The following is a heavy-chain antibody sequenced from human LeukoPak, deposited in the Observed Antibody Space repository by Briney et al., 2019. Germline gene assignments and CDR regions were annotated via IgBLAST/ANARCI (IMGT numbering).Heavy chain of an antibody. CDR1: GGSITNSDYF. J-gene: IGHJ4*02. D-gene: IGHD5-18*01. CDR2: VDYSGRT. V-gene: IGHV4-39*01. CDR3: ARHKLGGTAMALNFDY. Sequence: SETLSLTCTVSGGSITNSDYFWGWIRQPPGKGLEWIGNVDYSGRTHYNPSLMSQVTIYADNSKNQFSLKLRSVTAADTAVYYCARHKLGGTAMALNFDYWGQGTLVTVSS.